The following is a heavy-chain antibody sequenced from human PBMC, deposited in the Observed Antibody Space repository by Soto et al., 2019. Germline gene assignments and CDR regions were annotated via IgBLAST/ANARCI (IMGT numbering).Heavy chain of an antibody. CDR1: GFSLTSPGMC. Sequence: SGATLVNPTETLTLTCTFSGFSLTSPGMCVSWIRQSPGKALEWLALIERDDDDKYYSTSLKTRLTISKDTRKNQVVLTMANMEPGDTATYYCALSLRAPRRFNGMHVWGQGTTVTVSS. CDR2: IERDDDDK. CDR3: ALSLRAPRRFNGMHV. V-gene: IGHV2-70*13. D-gene: IGHD3-10*01. J-gene: IGHJ6*02.